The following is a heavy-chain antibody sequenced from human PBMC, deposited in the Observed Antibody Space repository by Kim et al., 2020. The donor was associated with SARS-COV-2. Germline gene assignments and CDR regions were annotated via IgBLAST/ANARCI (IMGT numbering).Heavy chain of an antibody. V-gene: IGHV4-34*01. CDR3: ARVRGSSWYHYYYGMDV. Sequence: LKRRVTISVDTSKNQFSRKLSSVTAADTAVYYCARVRGSSWYHYYYGMDVWGQGTTVTVSS. D-gene: IGHD6-13*01. J-gene: IGHJ6*02.